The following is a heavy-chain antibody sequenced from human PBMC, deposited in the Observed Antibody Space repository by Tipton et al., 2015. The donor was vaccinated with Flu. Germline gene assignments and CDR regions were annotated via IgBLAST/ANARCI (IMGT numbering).Heavy chain of an antibody. CDR3: ARGKGQWLVPADY. CDR2: MNPNSGNT. Sequence: QLVQSGAEVKKPGASVKVSCKASGYTFTSYYMHWVRQATGQELEWMGWMNPNSGNTGYAQKFQGRVTMTRNTSISTAYMELSSLRSEDTAVYYCARGKGQWLVPADYWGQGTLVTVSS. V-gene: IGHV1-8*02. CDR1: GYTFTSYY. D-gene: IGHD6-19*01. J-gene: IGHJ4*02.